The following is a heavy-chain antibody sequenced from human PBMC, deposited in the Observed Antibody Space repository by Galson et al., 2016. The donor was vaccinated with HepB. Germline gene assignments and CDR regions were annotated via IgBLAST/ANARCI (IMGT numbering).Heavy chain of an antibody. CDR3: VREGLADGSYFDY. CDR1: GFTFRNYW. CDR2: IKEDGREN. J-gene: IGHJ4*02. V-gene: IGHV3-7*01. Sequence: SLRLSCAASGFTFRNYWMSWVRQAPGKGLEWVANIKEDGRENYYVDAVRGRFTISRDNAKNSLYFQMNSLKVEDTAIYYCVREGLADGSYFDYWGQGTLVTVSS. D-gene: IGHD6-25*01.